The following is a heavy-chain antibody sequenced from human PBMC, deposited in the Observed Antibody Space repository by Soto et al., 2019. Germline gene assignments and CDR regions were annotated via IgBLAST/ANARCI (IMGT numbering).Heavy chain of an antibody. CDR1: GFTFDDYA. CDR2: ITRDGTTT. J-gene: IGHJ4*02. D-gene: IGHD6-13*01. Sequence: EVQLVESGGVVVQPGGSLRLSCAASGFTFDDYAMHWVRQAPGKGLQWVSLITRDGTTTYYANSVRGRFTISRDNSKNSLYLQMNSLSTDDTAFYYCAKEGGYRDSWFVYSDYWGQGTLVTVSS. V-gene: IGHV3-43D*04. CDR3: AKEGGYRDSWFVYSDY.